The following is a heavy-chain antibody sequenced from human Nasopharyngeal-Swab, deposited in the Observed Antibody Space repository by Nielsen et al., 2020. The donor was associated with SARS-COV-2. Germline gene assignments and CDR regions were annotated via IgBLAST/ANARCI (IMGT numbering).Heavy chain of an antibody. J-gene: IGHJ4*02. CDR1: GFTFSSYG. V-gene: IGHV3-33*01. Sequence: GGSLRLSCAASGFTFSSYGMHWVRQAPGKGLEWVAVIWYDGSNKYYADSVKGRFTISRDNSKNTLYLQMNSLRAEDTAVYYCAREGIVGATDLSFDYWGQGTLVTVSS. CDR3: AREGIVGATDLSFDY. D-gene: IGHD1-26*01. CDR2: IWYDGSNK.